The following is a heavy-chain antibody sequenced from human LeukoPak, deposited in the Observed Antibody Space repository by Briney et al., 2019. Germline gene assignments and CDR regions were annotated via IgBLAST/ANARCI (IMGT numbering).Heavy chain of an antibody. CDR1: GYTFTSYD. J-gene: IGHJ5*02. CDR3: ARGLRFLECLLSWFDP. CDR2: MNPNSGNT. D-gene: IGHD3-3*01. Sequence: ASVKVSCKASGYTFTSYDINWVRQATGQGLEWMGWMNPNSGNTGYAQKFQGRVTMARKTSISTDYMELSSLRSEDRAVYYCARGLRFLECLLSWFDPWGQGPLVTVSS. V-gene: IGHV1-8*01.